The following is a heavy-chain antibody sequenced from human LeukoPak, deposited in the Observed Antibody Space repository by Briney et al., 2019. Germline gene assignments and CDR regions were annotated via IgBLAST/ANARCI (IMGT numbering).Heavy chain of an antibody. CDR3: AKLIHPYTSSWYPFDS. CDR2: INDGGGNT. Sequence: GGSLRLSCAASGFTFSNFALIWVRQAPGKGLEWVSIINDGGGNTYYADSVKGRFTISRDNSKNTLYLQMNSLRAEDTAIYYCAKLIHPYTSSWYPFDSWGQGTLVTVSS. V-gene: IGHV3-23*01. CDR1: GFTFSNFA. J-gene: IGHJ4*02. D-gene: IGHD6-13*01.